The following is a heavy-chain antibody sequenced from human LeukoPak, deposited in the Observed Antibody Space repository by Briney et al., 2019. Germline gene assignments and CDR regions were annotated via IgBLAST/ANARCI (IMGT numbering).Heavy chain of an antibody. CDR3: ARDLIRFGFGENWFDP. CDR2: INPNSGGT. Sequence: GASVKVSCKASGYTFTGYYMHWVRQAPGQGLEWMGWINPNSGGTNYAQKFQGRVTMTRDTSINTAYMELSRLRSDDTAVYYCARDLIRFGFGENWFDPWGQGTLVTVSS. J-gene: IGHJ5*02. CDR1: GYTFTGYY. D-gene: IGHD3-16*01. V-gene: IGHV1-2*02.